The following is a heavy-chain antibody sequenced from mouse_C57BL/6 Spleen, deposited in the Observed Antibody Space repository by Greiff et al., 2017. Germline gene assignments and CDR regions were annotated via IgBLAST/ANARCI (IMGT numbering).Heavy chain of an antibody. V-gene: IGHV1-26*01. J-gene: IGHJ3*01. Sequence: VQLQQSGPELVKPGASVKISCKASGYTFTDYYMNWVKQSHGKSLEWIGDINPNNGGTSYNQKFKGKATLTVDKSSSTAYMELRSLTSEDSAVYYCARPSNWDEACFAYWGQGTLVTVSA. D-gene: IGHD4-1*01. CDR2: INPNNGGT. CDR1: GYTFTDYY. CDR3: ARPSNWDEACFAY.